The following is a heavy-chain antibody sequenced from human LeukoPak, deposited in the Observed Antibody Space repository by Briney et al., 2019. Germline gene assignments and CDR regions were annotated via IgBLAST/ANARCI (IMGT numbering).Heavy chain of an antibody. CDR1: KFTFSDYG. CDR2: ISSSSSTI. J-gene: IGHJ4*02. D-gene: IGHD6-19*01. Sequence: GGSLRLSCAASKFTFSDYGMNWDRQAPGKGLEWVSYISSSSSTIYYGDSVKGRFTISRDNAENSLYVQMNGLRAEDAAVYFCARNGASSGRPYHLDYWGQGTLVTVSS. V-gene: IGHV3-48*01. CDR3: ARNGASSGRPYHLDY.